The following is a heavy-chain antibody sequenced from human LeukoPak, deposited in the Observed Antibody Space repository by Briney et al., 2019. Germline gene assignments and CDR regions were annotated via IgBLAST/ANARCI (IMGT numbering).Heavy chain of an antibody. J-gene: IGHJ4*02. CDR3: ARQNIGYCSSTSCSPFDD. D-gene: IGHD2-2*01. CDR2: ISCSSSYI. CDR1: GFTFSSYR. Sequence: KSGGSLRLSCAASGFTFSSYRMNWVRQAPGKGLEWVSSISCSSSYIYYGDSVKGRFTISRNNAKNSVYLQMNSLRAEDTAVYYCARQNIGYCSSTSCSPFDDWGQGTLVTVSS. V-gene: IGHV3-21*01.